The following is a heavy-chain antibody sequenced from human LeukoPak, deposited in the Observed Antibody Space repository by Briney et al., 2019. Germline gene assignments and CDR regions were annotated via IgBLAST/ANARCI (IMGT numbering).Heavy chain of an antibody. J-gene: IGHJ2*01. CDR3: AKIRAPYDYFPYWYFDL. CDR2: IYYRGST. V-gene: IGHV4-39*01. CDR1: GGSISSSDSY. D-gene: IGHD3-16*01. Sequence: SETLSLTCTVSGGSISSSDSYWGWIRQPPGKGLEWIGGIYYRGSTCHNPSLKSRVTISVDTSKNQFSLKLSSVTAADTAVYSCAKIRAPYDYFPYWYFDLWGRGTLVTVSS.